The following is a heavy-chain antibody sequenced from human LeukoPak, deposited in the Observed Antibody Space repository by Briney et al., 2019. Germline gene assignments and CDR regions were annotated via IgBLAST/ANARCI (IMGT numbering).Heavy chain of an antibody. CDR2: INHSGST. V-gene: IGHV4-34*01. Sequence: SETLSLTCAVYGGSFSDYYWSWIRQPPGKGLEWIGEINHSGSTNYNPSLKSRVTISVDTSKNQFSLKLSSVTAADTAVYYCARGLAYYDSSGYYLWWGQGTLVTVSS. J-gene: IGHJ4*02. D-gene: IGHD3-22*01. CDR1: GGSFSDYY. CDR3: ARGLAYYDSSGYYLW.